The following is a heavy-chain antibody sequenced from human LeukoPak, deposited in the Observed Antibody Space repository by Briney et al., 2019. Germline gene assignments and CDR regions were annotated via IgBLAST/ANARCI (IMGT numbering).Heavy chain of an antibody. CDR2: IYYSGST. J-gene: IGHJ4*02. D-gene: IGHD6-6*01. V-gene: IGHV4-59*01. CDR3: ARAYGEYSSDY. Sequence: PSETLSLTCTVSGGSISSYYWSWIRQPPGKGLEWIGYIYYSGSTNYNPSLKSRVTISVDTSKNQFSLKLSSVTAADTAVYYCARAYGEYSSDYWGQRTLVTVSS. CDR1: GGSISSYY.